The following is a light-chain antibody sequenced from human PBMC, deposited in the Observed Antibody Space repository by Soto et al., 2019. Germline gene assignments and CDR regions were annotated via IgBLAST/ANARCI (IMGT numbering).Light chain of an antibody. Sequence: DIVMTQSPLSLPVIPGESASISCRSSQSLLHSNGYNYLDWYLQKPGQSPQLLIYLGSNRASGVPDRFSGSGSGTDFTLRISGVEAEDVGVYYCMQALQTPVTFGGGTKVEIK. J-gene: IGKJ4*01. CDR1: QSLLHSNGYNY. CDR2: LGS. V-gene: IGKV2-28*01. CDR3: MQALQTPVT.